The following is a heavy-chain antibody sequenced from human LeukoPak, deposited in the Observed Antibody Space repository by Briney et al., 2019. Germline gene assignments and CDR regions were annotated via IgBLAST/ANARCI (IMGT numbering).Heavy chain of an antibody. CDR3: ARKSVAVRDAFDI. Sequence: PSETLSLTRTVSGVSISNYYWSWIRQPPGKGLEWIGYIYFSGNTKYKTSLKSRVTISVDTSKNQFSLKLNSVTAADTAVYYCARKSVAVRDAFDIWGQGTMVTVSS. CDR1: GVSISNYY. D-gene: IGHD6-19*01. CDR2: IYFSGNT. V-gene: IGHV4-59*01. J-gene: IGHJ3*02.